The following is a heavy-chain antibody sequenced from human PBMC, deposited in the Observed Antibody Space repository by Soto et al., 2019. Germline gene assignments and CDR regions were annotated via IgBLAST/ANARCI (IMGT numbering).Heavy chain of an antibody. D-gene: IGHD3-10*01. Sequence: QVQLVQSGAEVKKPGSSVKVSCKASGGTFSSYAISWVRQAPGQGLEWMGGIIPIFGTANYAQKFQGRVTITADESPSTAYMELSSLRSEDTAVYYCARASPIITMVRGVIDYYYGMDVWGQGTTVTVSS. CDR1: GGTFSSYA. CDR2: IIPIFGTA. V-gene: IGHV1-69*01. CDR3: ARASPIITMVRGVIDYYYGMDV. J-gene: IGHJ6*02.